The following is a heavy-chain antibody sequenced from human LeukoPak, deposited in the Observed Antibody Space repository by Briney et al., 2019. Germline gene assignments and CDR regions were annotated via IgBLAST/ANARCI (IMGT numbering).Heavy chain of an antibody. CDR3: ARDLRFLEWLPFDY. D-gene: IGHD3-3*01. CDR2: IYYSGST. Sequence: SETLSLTCTVSGGSTSSSSYYWGWIRQPPGKGLEWIGSIYYSGSTYYNPSLKSRVTISVDTSKNQFSLKLSSVTAADTAVYYCARDLRFLEWLPFDYWGQGTLVTVSS. J-gene: IGHJ4*02. CDR1: GGSTSSSSYY. V-gene: IGHV4-39*07.